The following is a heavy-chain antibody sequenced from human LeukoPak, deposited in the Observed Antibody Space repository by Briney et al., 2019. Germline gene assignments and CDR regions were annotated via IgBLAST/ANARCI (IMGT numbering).Heavy chain of an antibody. V-gene: IGHV3-23*01. Sequence: GGPLRLSCAASGFSISSKAMSGVRQAPGKGLEWVSASSGGDTTYYADSVKGRFTISSDISKNILYLQMDSLKVEDTAIYYCAKGRFELMTGGNAFDLWGQGTMVTVSS. CDR3: AKGRFELMTGGNAFDL. J-gene: IGHJ3*01. D-gene: IGHD2-8*01. CDR1: GFSISSKA. CDR2: SSGGDTT.